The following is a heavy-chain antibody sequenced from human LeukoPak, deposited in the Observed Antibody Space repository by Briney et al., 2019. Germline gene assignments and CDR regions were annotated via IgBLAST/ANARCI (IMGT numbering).Heavy chain of an antibody. Sequence: SETLSLTCTVSGGSISSSSYYWGWIRQPPGKGLEWIGSIYYSGSTYYNPSLKSRVTISVDTSKNQFSLKLSSVTAADTAVYYCARVYREGFFDYWGQGTLVTVSS. CDR2: IYYSGST. CDR3: ARVYREGFFDY. V-gene: IGHV4-39*01. J-gene: IGHJ4*02. CDR1: GGSISSSSYY. D-gene: IGHD5/OR15-5a*01.